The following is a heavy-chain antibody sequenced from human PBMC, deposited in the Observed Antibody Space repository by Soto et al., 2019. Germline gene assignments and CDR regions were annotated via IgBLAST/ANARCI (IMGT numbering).Heavy chain of an antibody. Sequence: GGSLRLSCAASGFTFSSYSMNWVRQAPGKGLEWVSYISSSSSTIYYADSVKGRFTISRDNAKNSLYLQMNSLRAEDTAVYYCARDSRASTQLLSLWGQGTLVTVSS. D-gene: IGHD2-2*01. CDR2: ISSSSSTI. J-gene: IGHJ4*02. CDR3: ARDSRASTQLLSL. CDR1: GFTFSSYS. V-gene: IGHV3-48*01.